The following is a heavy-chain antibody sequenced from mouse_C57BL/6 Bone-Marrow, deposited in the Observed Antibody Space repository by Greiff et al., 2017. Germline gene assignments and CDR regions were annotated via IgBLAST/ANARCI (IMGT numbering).Heavy chain of an antibody. V-gene: IGHV5-16*01. D-gene: IGHD1-1*01. CDR1: GFTFSDYY. CDR3: ARVVHYYGSSHWYFDV. CDR2: INYDGSST. Sequence: EVQRVESEGGLVQPGSSMKLSCTASGFTFSDYYMAWVRQVPEKGLEWVANINYDGSSTYYLDSLKSRFIISRDNAKNILYLQMSSLKSEDTATYYCARVVHYYGSSHWYFDVWGTGTTVTVSS. J-gene: IGHJ1*03.